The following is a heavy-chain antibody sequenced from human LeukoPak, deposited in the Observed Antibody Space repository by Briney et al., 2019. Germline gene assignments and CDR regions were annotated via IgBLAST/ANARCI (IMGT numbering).Heavy chain of an antibody. V-gene: IGHV3-9*01. J-gene: IGHJ3*02. CDR1: GFIFNNYA. CDR3: AKDIGGAAARYAFDI. CDR2: ISWNSGSI. Sequence: GGSLRLSCAGSGFIFNNYAMHWVRQPPGKGLEWVSGISWNSGSIDYADSVKGRFTISRDNAKNSLYLQMSSLRAEDTALYYCAKDIGGAAARYAFDIWGQGTMVTVSS. D-gene: IGHD6-19*01.